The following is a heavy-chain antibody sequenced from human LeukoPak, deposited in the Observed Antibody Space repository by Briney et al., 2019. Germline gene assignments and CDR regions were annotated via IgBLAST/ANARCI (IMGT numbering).Heavy chain of an antibody. D-gene: IGHD5-12*01. Sequence: GRSLRLSCAASGFTFSSYAMHWVRQAPGKGLEWVAVISYDGSNKYFVDSVKDRFTISRDNSKNTLYLQMNSLRPEDTAVCYCAREGGYRNGSPFGYWGQGTLVTVSS. CDR3: AREGGYRNGSPFGY. J-gene: IGHJ4*02. CDR2: ISYDGSNK. CDR1: GFTFSSYA. V-gene: IGHV3-30-3*01.